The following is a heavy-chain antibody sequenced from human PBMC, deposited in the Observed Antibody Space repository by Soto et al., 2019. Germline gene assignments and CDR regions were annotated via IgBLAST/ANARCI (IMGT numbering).Heavy chain of an antibody. CDR2: IYYSGST. V-gene: IGHV4-39*01. CDR1: GGSISSSSYY. CDR3: ARGVDEYSSNYYYYYGMDV. Sequence: PSETLSLTCTVSGGSISSSSYYWGWIRQPPGKGLEWIGSIYYSGSTYYNPSLKSRVTISVDTSKNQFSLKLSSVTAADTAVYYCARGVDEYSSNYYYYYGMDVWGQGTTVTVSS. J-gene: IGHJ6*02. D-gene: IGHD6-6*01.